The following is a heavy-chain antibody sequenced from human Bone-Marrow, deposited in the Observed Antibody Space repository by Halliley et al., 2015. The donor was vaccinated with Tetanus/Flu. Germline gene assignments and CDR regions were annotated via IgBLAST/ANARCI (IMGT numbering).Heavy chain of an antibody. D-gene: IGHD3-10*01. V-gene: IGHV4-59*01. J-gene: IGHJ6*04. CDR3: ARENRGFGRCFDV. Sequence: LEWIGHFYYSGSPSSNPPLKSRVPISLDTSKNQFSLKLSSVTAADTAVYYCARENRGFGRCFDVWDDGTAVIVTS. CDR2: FYYSGSP.